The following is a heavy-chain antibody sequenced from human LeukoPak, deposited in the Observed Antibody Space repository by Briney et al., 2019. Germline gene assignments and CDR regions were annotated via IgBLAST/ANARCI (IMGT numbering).Heavy chain of an antibody. CDR2: IYTSGTTI. D-gene: IGHD1-26*01. CDR3: ARDPYSGTYGDTYYYYMDV. J-gene: IGHJ6*03. V-gene: IGHV3-48*03. Sequence: GGSLRLSCAASGFTFSSYEMNWVRQAPGKGLEWVSYIYTSGTTINYSDSVRGRFTISRDNAKNSLYLQMNSLRAEDTAVYYCARDPYSGTYGDTYYYYMDVWGKGTTVTISS. CDR1: GFTFSSYE.